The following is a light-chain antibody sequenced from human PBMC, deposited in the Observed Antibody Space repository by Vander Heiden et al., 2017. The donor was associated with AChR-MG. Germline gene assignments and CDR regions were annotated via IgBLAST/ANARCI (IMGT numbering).Light chain of an antibody. J-gene: IGLJ3*02. Sequence: VVTQEPSFSVSPGGTVTLTCGLSSGSVSTSYYPSWYQQTPGQAPRTLIYSTNTRSSGVPDRFSGSILGNNAALTITGAQADDESDYYCVLYMGSGISVFGGGTKLTVL. CDR2: STN. CDR1: SGSVSTSYY. V-gene: IGLV8-61*01. CDR3: VLYMGSGISV.